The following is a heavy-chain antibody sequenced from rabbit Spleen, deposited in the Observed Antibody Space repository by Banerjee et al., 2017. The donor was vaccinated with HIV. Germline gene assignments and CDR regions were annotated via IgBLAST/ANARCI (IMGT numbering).Heavy chain of an antibody. Sequence: QSLEEYGGDMVKPGASLTLTCTAYGLDFSSSFWICWVRQAPGKGLEWIAFIDVTRSCNVHYASCAKGRFTISRTSSTTVALQMTSLTAADTATYFCARDLAGVIGWNFSLWGPGTLVTVS. D-gene: IGHD4-1*01. CDR1: GLDFSSSFW. CDR2: IDVTRSCNV. V-gene: IGHV1S40*01. CDR3: ARDLAGVIGWNFSL. J-gene: IGHJ4*01.